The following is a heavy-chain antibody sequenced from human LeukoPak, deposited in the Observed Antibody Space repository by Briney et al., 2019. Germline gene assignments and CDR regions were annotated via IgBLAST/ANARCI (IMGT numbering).Heavy chain of an antibody. Sequence: GASVKVSCKASGYTFTSYGISWVRQAPGQGLERMGWISAYNGNTNYAQKLQGRVTMTTDTSTSTAYMELRSLRSDDTAVYYCARTDYYDSSGYPDYWGQGTLVTVSS. CDR2: ISAYNGNT. J-gene: IGHJ4*02. CDR3: ARTDYYDSSGYPDY. CDR1: GYTFTSYG. D-gene: IGHD3-22*01. V-gene: IGHV1-18*01.